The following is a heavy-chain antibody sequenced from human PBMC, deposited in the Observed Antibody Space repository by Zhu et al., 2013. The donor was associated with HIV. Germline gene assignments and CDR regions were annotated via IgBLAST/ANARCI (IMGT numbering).Heavy chain of an antibody. J-gene: IGHJ5*02. Sequence: QVQLVQSGAEVKKPGASVTVSCKASAYSFTGYYIHWVRQAPGQGLEWIGWINANTGGTKYAQNFQGRVTLTRDTSSKTAYMDLRSLRSDDTAVYYCARDPIRSYWGYNWFDPWGQGTLVTVSS. CDR3: ARDPIRSYWGYNWFDP. D-gene: IGHD1-26*01. CDR2: INANTGGT. CDR1: AYSFTGYY. V-gene: IGHV1-2*02.